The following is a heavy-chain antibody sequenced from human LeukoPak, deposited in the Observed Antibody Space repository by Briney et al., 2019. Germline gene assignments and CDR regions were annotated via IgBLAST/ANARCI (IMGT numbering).Heavy chain of an antibody. J-gene: IGHJ4*02. D-gene: IGHD3-22*01. CDR3: ARDYDSSGGIDY. Sequence: GGSLRLSCTASGFTYSNYAMNWVRQAPEKGVEGVSVICGSGRSTYYAGSVKGRFTISRNKSTNSLYLQMNSLQAEDTAVYYWARDYDSSGGIDYWGQGTLVTVSS. CDR2: ICGSGRST. CDR1: GFTYSNYA. V-gene: IGHV3-23*01.